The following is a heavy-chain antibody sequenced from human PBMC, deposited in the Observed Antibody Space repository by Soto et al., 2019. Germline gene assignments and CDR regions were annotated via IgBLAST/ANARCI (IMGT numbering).Heavy chain of an antibody. V-gene: IGHV3-30*18. CDR1: GFTFSSYG. D-gene: IGHD4-4*01. CDR2: ISYDGSNK. J-gene: IGHJ4*02. Sequence: GGSLRLSCAASGFTFSSYGMHWVRQAPGKGLEWEAVISYDGSNKYYADSVKGRFTISRDNSKNTLYLQMNSLRAEDTAVYYCAKDYSNYFDYWGQGTLVTVSS. CDR3: AKDYSNYFDY.